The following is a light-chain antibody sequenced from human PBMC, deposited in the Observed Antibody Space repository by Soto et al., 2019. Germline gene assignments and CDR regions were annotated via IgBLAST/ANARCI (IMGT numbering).Light chain of an antibody. Sequence: DIQMTQSPSSLSASVGDRVSITCRASQSISSYLNWYQQKPGKAPKLLISAASSLQSGVPSTFSGRGSGTDFTLTISSLQPEDFATYFCQQSYTTPFTFGPGTKVDI. J-gene: IGKJ3*01. V-gene: IGKV1-39*01. CDR2: AAS. CDR3: QQSYTTPFT. CDR1: QSISSY.